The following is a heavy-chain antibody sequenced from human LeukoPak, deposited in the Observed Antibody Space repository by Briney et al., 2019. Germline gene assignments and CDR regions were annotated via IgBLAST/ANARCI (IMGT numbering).Heavy chain of an antibody. CDR3: ARHVTTVANFDY. D-gene: IGHD4-23*01. CDR2: IYYSGST. CDR1: GFTFSSYA. J-gene: IGHJ4*02. V-gene: IGHV4-59*08. Sequence: RTGGSLRLSCAASGFTFSSYAMSWIRQPPGKGLEWIGYIYYSGSTNYNPSLKSRVAISVDTSKNQFSLKLSSVTAADTAVYYCARHVTTVANFDYWGQGTLVTVSS.